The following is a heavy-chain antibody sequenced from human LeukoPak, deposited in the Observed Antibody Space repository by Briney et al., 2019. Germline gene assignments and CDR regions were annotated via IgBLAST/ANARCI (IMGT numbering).Heavy chain of an antibody. CDR3: ARDLYSRRMNYYGSGSYFAY. CDR2: INPSGGST. CDR1: GYTSTSYY. J-gene: IGHJ4*02. V-gene: IGHV1-46*01. D-gene: IGHD3-10*01. Sequence: ASVKVSCKASGYTSTSYYMHWARQAPGQGLEWMGIINPSGGSTNYAQKFQGRVTMTIDTSTSTVYMELRSLRSDDTAVYYCARDLYSRRMNYYGSGSYFAYWGQGTLVTVSS.